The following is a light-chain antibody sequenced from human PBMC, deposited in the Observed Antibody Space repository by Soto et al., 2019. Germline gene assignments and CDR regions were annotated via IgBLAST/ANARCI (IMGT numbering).Light chain of an antibody. J-gene: IGLJ3*02. CDR3: SSYTSSSSWV. CDR2: EVS. V-gene: IGLV2-14*01. Sequence: QSALTQPASVSGSPGQSITISCTGTSSDVGGYNYVSWYQQHPGKAPKLMIYEVSNRTSGVSNRFSGSKSGNTASLTISGLQAEDEADYYCSSYTSSSSWVFGGGTKLTV. CDR1: SSDVGGYNY.